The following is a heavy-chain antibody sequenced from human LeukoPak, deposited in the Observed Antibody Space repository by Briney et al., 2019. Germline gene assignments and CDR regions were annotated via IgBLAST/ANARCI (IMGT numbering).Heavy chain of an antibody. CDR3: ALDIVVVPAAKDY. Sequence: GGSLRLSCAASGFTFSSYAMSWVRQVPGKGLEWVSAITGSGASTYHADSVKGRFTISRDNSKNTLYLQMNSLRAEDTAVYYCALDIVVVPAAKDYWGQGTLVTVSS. V-gene: IGHV3-23*01. CDR1: GFTFSSYA. CDR2: ITGSGAST. D-gene: IGHD2-2*01. J-gene: IGHJ4*02.